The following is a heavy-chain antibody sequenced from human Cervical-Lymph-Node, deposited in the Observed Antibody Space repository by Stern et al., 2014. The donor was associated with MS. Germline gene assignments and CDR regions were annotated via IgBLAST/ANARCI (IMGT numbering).Heavy chain of an antibody. CDR1: GFSLSNSG. CDR2: MSFVGGNK. V-gene: IGHV3-30*03. CDR3: MGVGDAMHV. J-gene: IGHJ6*02. Sequence: VPLLQSGGGVVQPGRSLTLSCAASGFSLSNSGMHWVRQAPGKGPECVAVMSFVGGNKKYGDSVKGRFSISRDMANNTLFLQMNSLRPEDTAVYYCMGVGDAMHVWGQGTTVIVSS.